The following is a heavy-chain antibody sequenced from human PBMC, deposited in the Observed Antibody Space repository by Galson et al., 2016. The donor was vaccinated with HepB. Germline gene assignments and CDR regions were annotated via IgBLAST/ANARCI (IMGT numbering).Heavy chain of an antibody. J-gene: IGHJ6*02. CDR1: GGSISSDNYY. Sequence: SETLSLTCTVSGGSISSDNYYWGWIRQPPGKGLEWIGSIFYTGSTYYSPSLKSRVTLSVHTSKNQFSLKLSSVTAADTAVYYCARHRYSSSWYRYGMDVWGQGTTVTVSS. D-gene: IGHD6-13*01. V-gene: IGHV4-39*01. CDR2: IFYTGST. CDR3: ARHRYSSSWYRYGMDV.